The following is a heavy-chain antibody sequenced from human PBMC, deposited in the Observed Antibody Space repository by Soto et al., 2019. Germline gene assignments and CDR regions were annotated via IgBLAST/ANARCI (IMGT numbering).Heavy chain of an antibody. V-gene: IGHV3-30-3*01. D-gene: IGHD3-16*02. CDR2: ISYDGSNK. CDR1: GFTFSSYA. J-gene: IGHJ4*02. Sequence: QVQLVESGGGVVQPGRSLRLFCAASGFTFSSYAMHWVRQAPGKGLEWVAVISYDGSNKYYADSVKGRFTISRDNSKNTLYLQMNSLRAEDTAVYYCARERAGGLSFFDYWGQGTLVTVSS. CDR3: ARERAGGLSFFDY.